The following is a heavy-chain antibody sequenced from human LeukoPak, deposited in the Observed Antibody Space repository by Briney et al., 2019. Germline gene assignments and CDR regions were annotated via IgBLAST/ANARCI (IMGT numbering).Heavy chain of an antibody. J-gene: IGHJ1*01. V-gene: IGHV3-48*03. D-gene: IGHD4-17*01. CDR3: AIASSLYYGDYLFHR. Sequence: GGSLRLSCAVSGFTLSSYEMNWVRQAPGKGLEWLSYISRSGNAIYYADSMKGRFTISRDNAKNSLYLQMNCLRVEDTAVYYCAIASSLYYGDYLFHRWVQGTLVTVSS. CDR1: GFTLSSYE. CDR2: ISRSGNAI.